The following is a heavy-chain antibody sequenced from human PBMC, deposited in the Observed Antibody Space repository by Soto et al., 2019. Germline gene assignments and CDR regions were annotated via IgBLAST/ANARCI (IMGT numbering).Heavy chain of an antibody. D-gene: IGHD2-15*01. CDR1: HDSLSSHF. Sequence: ASVKVSCKDSHDSLSSHFIHGVRQAPGEGLEWMGIINPGPSSASYSKEFQGRLTLTRDMPSSTVYMQLSYLRSDDTAVYYCAGAVSIVSSVVSAYWGQGTQVTVSS. V-gene: IGHV1-46*01. CDR2: INPGPSSA. CDR3: AGAVSIVSSVVSAY. J-gene: IGHJ4*02.